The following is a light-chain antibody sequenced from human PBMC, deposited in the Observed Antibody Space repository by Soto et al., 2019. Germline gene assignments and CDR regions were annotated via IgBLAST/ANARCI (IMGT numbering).Light chain of an antibody. J-gene: IGKJ5*01. Sequence: EIVLTQSPATVSLSPGERATLSCRASQSVSSYLAWYQQKPGQAPRLLIYDASNRATGIPARFSGSGSGTDFTLPISSLEPEDFAVYYCQQHSNWPPITFGQGTRLEIK. CDR2: DAS. CDR3: QQHSNWPPIT. V-gene: IGKV3-11*01. CDR1: QSVSSY.